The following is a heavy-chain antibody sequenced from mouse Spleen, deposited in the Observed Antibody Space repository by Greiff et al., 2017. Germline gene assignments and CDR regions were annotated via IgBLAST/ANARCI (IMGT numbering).Heavy chain of an antibody. J-gene: IGHJ3*01. CDR3: ARIGDYDAWFAY. V-gene: IGHV2-2*01. CDR1: GFSLTSYG. D-gene: IGHD2-4*01. CDR2: IWSGGST. Sequence: VQVVESGPGLVQPSQSLSITCTVSGFSLTSYGVHWVRQSPGKGLEWLGVIWSGGSTDYNAAFISRLSISKDNSKSQVFFKMNSLQADDTAIYYCARIGDYDAWFAYWGQGTLVTVSA.